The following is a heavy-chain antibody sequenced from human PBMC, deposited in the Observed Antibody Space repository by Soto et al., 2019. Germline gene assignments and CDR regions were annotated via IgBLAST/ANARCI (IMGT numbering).Heavy chain of an antibody. CDR1: GGSISSSSYY. V-gene: IGHV4-39*01. J-gene: IGHJ2*01. Sequence: QLQLQESGPGLVKPSETLSLTCTVSGGSISSSSYYWGWIRQPPGKGLEWIGSIYYSGSTYYNPSLKSRVTISVDTSKNQFSLKLSSVTAADTAVYYCARHLSRPMVYASSYWYFDLWGRGTLVTVSS. CDR3: ARHLSRPMVYASSYWYFDL. D-gene: IGHD2-8*01. CDR2: IYYSGST.